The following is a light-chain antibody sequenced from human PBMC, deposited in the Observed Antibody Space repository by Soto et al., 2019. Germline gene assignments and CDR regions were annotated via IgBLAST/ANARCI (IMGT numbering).Light chain of an antibody. CDR3: QQYNNWPPEGT. CDR1: QSVSSN. J-gene: IGKJ1*01. V-gene: IGKV3-15*01. CDR2: GAS. Sequence: EIVMTQSPATLSVSPGERATLSCRASQSVSSNLAWYQQKPGQAPRLLIYGASTRATGIPARLSGSGSGKEFTLTISSLQSEDFAVYYCQQYNNWPPEGTFGQGTKVEIK.